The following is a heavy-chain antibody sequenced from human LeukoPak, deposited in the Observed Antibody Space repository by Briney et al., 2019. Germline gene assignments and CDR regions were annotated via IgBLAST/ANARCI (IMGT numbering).Heavy chain of an antibody. J-gene: IGHJ4*02. CDR1: GYSISSGYY. CDR3: ASVSIVGATYYFDY. CDR2: IYHSGST. V-gene: IGHV4-38-2*02. D-gene: IGHD1-26*01. Sequence: SETLSLTCTVSGYSISSGYYWGWIRQPPGKGLEWIGSIYHSGSTCYNPSLKSRVTISVDTPKNQFSLKLSSVTAADTAVYYCASVSIVGATYYFDYWGQGTLVTVSS.